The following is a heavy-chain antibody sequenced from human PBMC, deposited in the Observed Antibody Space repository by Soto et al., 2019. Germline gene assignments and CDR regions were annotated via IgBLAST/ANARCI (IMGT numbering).Heavy chain of an antibody. D-gene: IGHD3-3*01. CDR1: GYTFTSYG. Sequence: QVQLVQSGAEVKKPGASVKVSCKASGYTFTSYGISWVRQAPGQGLEWMGWISAYNGNTNYAQKLQGRVTMTTDTPTGTAYMERGSLRSDNTALYYCARDGFVDYDFSWGPRYFDPWGQGTLVTASS. CDR3: ARDGFVDYDFSWGPRYFDP. V-gene: IGHV1-18*01. J-gene: IGHJ5*02. CDR2: ISAYNGNT.